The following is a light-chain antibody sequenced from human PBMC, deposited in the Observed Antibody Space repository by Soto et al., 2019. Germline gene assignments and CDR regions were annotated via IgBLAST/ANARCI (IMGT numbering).Light chain of an antibody. J-gene: IGLJ1*01. CDR3: CSFARSSTSYV. V-gene: IGLV2-23*01. Sequence: QSALTQSASVSGSPGQSITISCTGTSSDVGSSNLVSWYQQHPGKTPKLIIYEGSRRPSGVSGRFSGSMSGNAASLTISGLQAEDEADYYCCSFARSSTSYVFGTGTKLTVL. CDR2: EGS. CDR1: SSDVGSSNL.